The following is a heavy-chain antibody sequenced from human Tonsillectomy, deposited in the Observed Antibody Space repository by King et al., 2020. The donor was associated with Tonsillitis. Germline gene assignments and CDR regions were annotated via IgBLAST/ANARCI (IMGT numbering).Heavy chain of an antibody. D-gene: IGHD3-16*01. J-gene: IGHJ6*03. Sequence: VQLVESGGGLVQPGGSLRLSCAASGFTFSIYWMSWVRQAPGKGLEWVANINPDGSEKSYVDSVKGRFTISRDNAKNSLYLQMNSLRAEDTAVYYCARGEQNYYYYYMDVWGKGTTVTVSS. CDR1: GFTFSIYW. V-gene: IGHV3-7*03. CDR3: ARGEQNYYYYYMDV. CDR2: INPDGSEK.